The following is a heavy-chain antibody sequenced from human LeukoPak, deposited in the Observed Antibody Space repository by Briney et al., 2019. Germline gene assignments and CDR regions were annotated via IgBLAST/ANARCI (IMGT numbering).Heavy chain of an antibody. CDR2: IRSKAYGGTT. D-gene: IGHD3-22*01. Sequence: PGGSLRLSCTASGFTFGDYAMSWVRQAPGKGLEWVGLIRSKAYGGTTEYAASVKGRFTISRDDSKSIAYLQMNSLKTEDTAVYYCTRDTIVVVNDYWGQGTLVTVSS. CDR3: TRDTIVVVNDY. V-gene: IGHV3-49*04. J-gene: IGHJ4*02. CDR1: GFTFGDYA.